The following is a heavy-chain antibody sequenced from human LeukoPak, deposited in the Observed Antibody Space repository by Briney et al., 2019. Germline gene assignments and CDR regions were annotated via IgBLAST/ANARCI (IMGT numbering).Heavy chain of an antibody. CDR3: AKGARSHLYYYMDV. Sequence: GGSLRLSCAASGFTFSSYGMSWVRQAPGKGLEWVSAISGSGGSTYYADSVKGRFTISRDNSKNTLYVQMNSLRAEDTAVYYCAKGARSHLYYYMDVWGKGTTVTISS. CDR1: GFTFSSYG. CDR2: ISGSGGST. J-gene: IGHJ6*03. V-gene: IGHV3-23*01.